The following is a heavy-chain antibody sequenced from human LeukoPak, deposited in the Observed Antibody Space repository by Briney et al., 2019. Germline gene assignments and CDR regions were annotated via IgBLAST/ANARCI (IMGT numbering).Heavy chain of an antibody. D-gene: IGHD3-22*01. CDR2: IYSGSST. J-gene: IGHJ4*02. CDR1: GFTFSNVW. V-gene: IGHV3-53*01. CDR3: AKDPNYYDSSGYYHYYFDY. Sequence: GGSLRLSCAASGFTFSNVWMSWVRQAPGKGLEWVSVIYSGSSTYYADSVKGRFTISRDNSKNTLYLQMNSLRAEDTAVYYCAKDPNYYDSSGYYHYYFDYWGQGTLVTVSS.